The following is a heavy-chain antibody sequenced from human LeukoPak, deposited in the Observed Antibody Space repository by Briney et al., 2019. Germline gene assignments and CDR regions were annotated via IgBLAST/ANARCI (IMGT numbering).Heavy chain of an antibody. CDR1: GFTFSNCW. V-gene: IGHV3-33*08. CDR2: VSYDGSNK. J-gene: IGHJ4*02. D-gene: IGHD3-10*01. Sequence: GGSLRLSCVASGFTFSNCWMSWVRQTPGKGLEWVAVVSYDGSNKDYSDSVKGRFTISRDNSKNTVNLQMNSLRVEDTAVYYCAREMGSVYFDYWGQGTLVTVSS. CDR3: AREMGSVYFDY.